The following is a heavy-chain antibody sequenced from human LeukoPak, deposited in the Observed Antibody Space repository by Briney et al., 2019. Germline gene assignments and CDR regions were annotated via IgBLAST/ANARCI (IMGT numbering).Heavy chain of an antibody. D-gene: IGHD1-20*01. CDR1: GGTFSSYA. Sequence: SVKASCKASGGTFSSYAISWVRQAPGQGLEWMGRIIPILGIANYAQKFQGRVTITADESTSTAYMELSSLRSEDTAVYYCASSRRSRYNWNRFTDAFDIWGQGTMVTVSS. V-gene: IGHV1-69*04. J-gene: IGHJ3*02. CDR2: IIPILGIA. CDR3: ASSRRSRYNWNRFTDAFDI.